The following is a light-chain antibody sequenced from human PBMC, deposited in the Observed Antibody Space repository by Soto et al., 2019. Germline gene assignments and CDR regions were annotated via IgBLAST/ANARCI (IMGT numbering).Light chain of an antibody. Sequence: IQMTQSPSSLSASVGDRVSITCRASQSIGTFLKWYQQKPGEAPNLLIHTSFTLYSGVPSRFSGTGSGTDFTLTISSLQPEDFATYFCQQAFSAEWTFGQGTKVDI. CDR3: QQAFSAEWT. CDR2: TSF. CDR1: QSIGTF. J-gene: IGKJ1*01. V-gene: IGKV1-39*01.